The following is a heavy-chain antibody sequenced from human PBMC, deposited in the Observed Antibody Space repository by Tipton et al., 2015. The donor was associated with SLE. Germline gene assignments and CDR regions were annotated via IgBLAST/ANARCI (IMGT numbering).Heavy chain of an antibody. J-gene: IGHJ4*02. Sequence: SLRLSCAASGFTFSSYWMSWVRQAPGKGLEWVANIKQDGSEKYYVDSVKGRFTISRDNAKNSLYPQMNSLRAEDTAVYYCARGLGRLRGFFDYWGQGTLVTVSS. CDR1: GFTFSSYW. D-gene: IGHD6-25*01. CDR2: IKQDGSEK. V-gene: IGHV3-7*01. CDR3: ARGLGRLRGFFDY.